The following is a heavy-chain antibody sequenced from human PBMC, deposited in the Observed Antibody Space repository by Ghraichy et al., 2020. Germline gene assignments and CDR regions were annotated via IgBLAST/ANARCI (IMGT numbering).Heavy chain of an antibody. D-gene: IGHD3-10*01. CDR2: INHSGST. CDR3: ARGSRVYYGSGRPFDY. V-gene: IGHV4-34*01. CDR1: GGSFSGYY. Sequence: LETLSLTCAVYGGSFSGYYWSWIRQPPGKGLEWIGEINHSGSTNYNPSLKSRVTISVDTSKNQFSLKLSSVTAADTAVYYCARGSRVYYGSGRPFDYWGQGTLVTVSS. J-gene: IGHJ4*02.